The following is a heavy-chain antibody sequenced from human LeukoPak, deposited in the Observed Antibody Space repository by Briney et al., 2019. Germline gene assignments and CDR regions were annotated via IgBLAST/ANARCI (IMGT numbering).Heavy chain of an antibody. D-gene: IGHD3-22*01. J-gene: IGHJ4*02. Sequence: GGPLSLSGAAPGLTFSSYWMSGVPQAPGKGLEWGPNIKQDGSEKYYVDSVKGRFTISRDNAKNSLYLQMNSLRAEDTAVYYCARVLFTYYYDSSGYFDYWGQGTLVTVSS. CDR1: GLTFSSYW. CDR2: IKQDGSEK. V-gene: IGHV3-7*01. CDR3: ARVLFTYYYDSSGYFDY.